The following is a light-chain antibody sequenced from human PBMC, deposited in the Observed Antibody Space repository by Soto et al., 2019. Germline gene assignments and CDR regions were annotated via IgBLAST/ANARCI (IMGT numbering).Light chain of an antibody. CDR2: EVR. J-gene: IGLJ3*02. CDR3: SAYTARSTLV. CDR1: MRDVGAYNL. V-gene: IGLV2-14*01. Sequence: QSALTQPASVSGSAGQSITISCSGTMRDVGAYNLVSWYQQHPGTAPKLIIYEVRNRPSGISSRLSGSRSGNTASLTISGLQPEDEGYYYCSAYTARSTLVFGGGTKLTVL.